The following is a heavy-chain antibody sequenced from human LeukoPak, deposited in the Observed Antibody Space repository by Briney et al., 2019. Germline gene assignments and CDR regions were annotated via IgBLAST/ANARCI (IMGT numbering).Heavy chain of an antibody. CDR1: GSSINNNF. Sequence: SETLSLTCTVSGSSINNNFWTWIRQPPGKGLEWIGHIYSTGSANYNPSLKSRVLISGDASKNQISLKLTSVTAADTAVYFCARHRDYYDTWGHGTLVTVSS. CDR2: IYSTGSA. J-gene: IGHJ4*01. CDR3: ARHRDYYDT. D-gene: IGHD3-22*01. V-gene: IGHV4-59*08.